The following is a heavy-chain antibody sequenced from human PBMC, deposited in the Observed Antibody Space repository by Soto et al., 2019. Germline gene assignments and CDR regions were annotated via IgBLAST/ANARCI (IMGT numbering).Heavy chain of an antibody. J-gene: IGHJ4*02. CDR3: AKLAYQGSGYYYPLAS. CDR1: GFTFSNYA. Sequence: EVQLLEAGGGLVQPGGSLRLSYAASGFTFSNYAMNCVRQAQGKGLEWVSGISNSGGTITYADFVKGQLTIARDSYKDTRTLPMTGLSAEDTGLYYGAKLAYQGSGYYYPLASGGQGTMDTVSS. CDR2: ISNSGGTI. D-gene: IGHD3-22*01. V-gene: IGHV3-23*01.